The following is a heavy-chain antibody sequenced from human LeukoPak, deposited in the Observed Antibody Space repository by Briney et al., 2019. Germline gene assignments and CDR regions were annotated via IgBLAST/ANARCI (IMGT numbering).Heavy chain of an antibody. CDR2: ISSSSSTI. J-gene: IGHJ4*02. Sequence: PGGSLRLSCAASGFTFSSYWMSWVRQAPGKGLEWVSYISSSSSTIYYADSVKGRFTISRDNAKNSLYLQMNSLRAEDTAVYYCARELTGYYSWGQGTLVTVSS. CDR1: GFTFSSYW. D-gene: IGHD3-9*01. CDR3: ARELTGYYS. V-gene: IGHV3-48*01.